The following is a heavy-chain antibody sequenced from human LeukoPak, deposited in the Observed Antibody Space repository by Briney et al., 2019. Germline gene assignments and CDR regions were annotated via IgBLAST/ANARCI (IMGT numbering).Heavy chain of an antibody. J-gene: IGHJ5*02. CDR3: ARVTAAGTSVVFDP. CDR1: GASISSYY. D-gene: IGHD6-13*01. V-gene: IGHV4-4*07. Sequence: SETLSLTCTVSGASISSYYWSWIRQPAGQGLEWIGRIYTSGSTNYNPSLKSRVTMSVDTSKSQFSLNLSSVTAADTAVYFCARVTAAGTSVVFDPWGQGILVTVSS. CDR2: IYTSGST.